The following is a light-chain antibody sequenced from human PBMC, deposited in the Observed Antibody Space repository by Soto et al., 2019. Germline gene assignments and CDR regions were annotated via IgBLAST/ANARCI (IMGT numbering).Light chain of an antibody. CDR2: AAS. CDR3: QQSYSTLYT. CDR1: QSVHNF. Sequence: DIQVTQSPSSLSASVGDRVTITCRTSQSVHNFLNWYQHKPGKAPNLLIYAASSLQGGVPSRFSGGGSGTDFTLTISSLQPEDSATYYCQQSYSTLYTFGQGTKLEIK. J-gene: IGKJ2*01. V-gene: IGKV1-39*01.